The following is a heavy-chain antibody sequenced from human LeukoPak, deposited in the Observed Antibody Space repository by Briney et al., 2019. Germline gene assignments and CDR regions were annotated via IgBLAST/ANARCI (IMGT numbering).Heavy chain of an antibody. D-gene: IGHD3-22*01. CDR1: GFTFSSYW. CDR2: INTDGSNT. V-gene: IGHV3-74*01. J-gene: IGHJ5*02. CDR3: ARDLGAYYDSSDNWFDP. Sequence: GGSLRLSCAASGFTFSSYWMHWVRQAPGKGLVWVSRINTDGSNTSYADSVKGRFTISRDNAKNTLYLQMNSLRAEDTALYYCARDLGAYYDSSDNWFDPWGQGTLVTVSS.